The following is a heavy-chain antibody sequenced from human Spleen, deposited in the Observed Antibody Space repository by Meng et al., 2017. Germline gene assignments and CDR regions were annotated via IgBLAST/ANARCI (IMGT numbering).Heavy chain of an antibody. J-gene: IGHJ5*02. CDR3: ARGEGRQQLIRRPRFDP. V-gene: IGHV4-34*01. CDR1: CGAFNRYY. D-gene: IGHD6-13*01. CDR2: INHSGGT. Sequence: VQLWQGGAGLLKPPEPLALTCAVYCGAFNRYYRTWIRQPPGKGLEWIGEINHSGGTNYTPTSNGRITIAIDTSKTDSSLRLSSMTAADTAVYYWARGEGRQQLIRRPRFDPWGQGTLVTVSS.